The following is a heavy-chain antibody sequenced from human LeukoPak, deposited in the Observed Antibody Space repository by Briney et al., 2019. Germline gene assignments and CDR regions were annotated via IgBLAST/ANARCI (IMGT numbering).Heavy chain of an antibody. D-gene: IGHD4-11*01. V-gene: IGHV3-21*01. CDR2: ISSSSSYI. J-gene: IGHJ6*04. CDR1: GFTFSSYS. Sequence: GGSLILSCAASGFTFSSYSMNWVRQAPGKGLEWVSSISSSSSYIYYADSVKGRFTISRDNAKNSLYLQMNSLRAEDTAVYYCASPSTDDHSNFPGVWGKGTTVTVSS. CDR3: ASPSTDDHSNFPGV.